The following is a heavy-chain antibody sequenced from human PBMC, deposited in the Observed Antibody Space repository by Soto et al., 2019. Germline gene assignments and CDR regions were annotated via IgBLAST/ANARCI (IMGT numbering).Heavy chain of an antibody. Sequence: SETLSLTCTVSGGSISSYYWSWIRQPPGKGLEWIGYIYYSGSTNYNPSLKSRVTISVDTSKSQFSLKLSSVTAADTAVYYGARAGRGISWWLDPWGQGNLVTFSS. J-gene: IGHJ5*02. V-gene: IGHV4-59*01. D-gene: IGHD3-10*01. CDR1: GGSISSYY. CDR3: ARAGRGISWWLDP. CDR2: IYYSGST.